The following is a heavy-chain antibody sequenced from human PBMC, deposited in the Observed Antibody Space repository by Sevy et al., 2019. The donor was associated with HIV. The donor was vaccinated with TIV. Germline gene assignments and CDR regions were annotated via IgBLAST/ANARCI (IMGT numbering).Heavy chain of an antibody. D-gene: IGHD3-22*01. CDR3: TSVDYYDTSGSHY. Sequence: GGSLRLSCVASGFTFGDYSLNWVRQAPGKGLEWVASISSRGSYIRYGDSVKGRFSISRDNDKNSLYLQLNSLRAEDTDVYYCTSVDYYDTSGSHYWGQGTLVTVSS. CDR1: GFTFGDYS. CDR2: ISSRGSYI. V-gene: IGHV3-21*01. J-gene: IGHJ4*02.